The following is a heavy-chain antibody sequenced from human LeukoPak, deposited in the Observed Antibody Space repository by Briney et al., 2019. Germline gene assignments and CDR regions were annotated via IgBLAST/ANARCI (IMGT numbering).Heavy chain of an antibody. D-gene: IGHD3-10*01. V-gene: IGHV3-53*05. Sequence: GGSLRLSCAASGFTVSSNYMTWVRQAPGKGLEWVSVIYSGGGTYYADSVKGRFTISRDNSKNTVYLQMNSLRGEDTAVYYCAKDRGPTGDFDYWGQGTLVTVSS. CDR3: AKDRGPTGDFDY. J-gene: IGHJ4*02. CDR1: GFTVSSNY. CDR2: IYSGGGT.